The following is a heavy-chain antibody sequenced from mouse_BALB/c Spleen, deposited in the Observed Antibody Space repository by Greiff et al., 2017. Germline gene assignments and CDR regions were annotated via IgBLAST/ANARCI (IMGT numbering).Heavy chain of an antibody. D-gene: IGHD2-14*01. Sequence: EVQLVESGPGLVKPSQSLSLTCTVTGYSITSDYAWNWIRQFPGNKLEWMGYISYSGSTSYNPSLKSRISITRDTSKNQFFLQLNSVTTEDTATYYCARGYDGYAMDYWGQGTSVTVSS. J-gene: IGHJ4*01. CDR3: ARGYDGYAMDY. CDR2: ISYSGST. CDR1: GYSITSDYA. V-gene: IGHV3-2*02.